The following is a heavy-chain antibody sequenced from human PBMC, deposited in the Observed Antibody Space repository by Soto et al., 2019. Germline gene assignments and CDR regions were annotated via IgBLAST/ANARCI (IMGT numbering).Heavy chain of an antibody. Sequence: QVQLLQSGAEVKKPGSSVKVSCKASGGTFSSYTISWVRQARGQGLEWMGRIMTILGIANYAHKFQGRVTITADKSQRTGYRELGSAGYEDTAVYLCASNIDYWGQGTLVTVSS. V-gene: IGHV1-69*02. CDR2: IMTILGIA. CDR1: GGTFSSYT. CDR3: ASNIDY. J-gene: IGHJ4*02.